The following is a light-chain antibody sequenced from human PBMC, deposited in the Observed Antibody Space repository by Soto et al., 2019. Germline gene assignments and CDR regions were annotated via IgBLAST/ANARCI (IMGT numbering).Light chain of an antibody. Sequence: DIQMTQSPSSLSASVGDRVTITCRASQSISSYLNWYQQKPGKAHKLLIYAASSLQSGVPSRFSGSGSGTEFTLTIRSLQPDDFATYYCKQTYSTPRTFGQGTKVDIK. J-gene: IGKJ1*01. CDR3: KQTYSTPRT. V-gene: IGKV1-39*01. CDR1: QSISSY. CDR2: AAS.